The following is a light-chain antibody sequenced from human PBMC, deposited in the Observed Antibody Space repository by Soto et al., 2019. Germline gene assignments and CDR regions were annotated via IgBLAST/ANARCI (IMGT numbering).Light chain of an antibody. Sequence: AIQLTQSPSPLSASVGDRVTVTCRASDGITNYLAWDQQTAGKAPKLLIYDASTLYSVVPSRFSGSGSGTDFTLTISRLQPEDFATYYCQTCKVAPCTVGQGTKVEIK. CDR1: DGITNY. J-gene: IGKJ1*01. V-gene: IGKV1-13*02. CDR2: DAS. CDR3: QTCKVAPCT.